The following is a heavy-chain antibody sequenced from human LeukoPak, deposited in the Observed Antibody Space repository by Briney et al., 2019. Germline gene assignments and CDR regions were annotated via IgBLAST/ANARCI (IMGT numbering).Heavy chain of an antibody. CDR1: GVSISSDSYY. D-gene: IGHD6-13*01. Sequence: SETLSLTCTVSGVSISSDSYYWSWIRQPAGKGLEWIGRFYTSGTTNYNPSLKSRVTISVDTSKNQFSLKLSSVTAADTAVYYCARERGQQQLFDYRGQGTLVTVSS. CDR2: FYTSGTT. CDR3: ARERGQQQLFDY. J-gene: IGHJ4*02. V-gene: IGHV4-61*02.